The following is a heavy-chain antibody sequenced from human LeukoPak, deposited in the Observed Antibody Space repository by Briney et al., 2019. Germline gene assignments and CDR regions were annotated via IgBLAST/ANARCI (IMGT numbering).Heavy chain of an antibody. CDR2: IWYDGSNK. D-gene: IGHD6-13*01. V-gene: IGHV3-33*01. CDR1: GFTFSSYG. CDR3: ARDLRGIAAAGTHYYYGMDV. J-gene: IGHJ6*02. Sequence: GGSLRLSCAASGFTFSSYGMHWVRQAPGKGLEWVAAIWYDGSNKYYADSVKGRFTISRDNSKNTLYLQMNSLRAEDTAVYYCARDLRGIAAAGTHYYYGMDVWGQGTTVTVSS.